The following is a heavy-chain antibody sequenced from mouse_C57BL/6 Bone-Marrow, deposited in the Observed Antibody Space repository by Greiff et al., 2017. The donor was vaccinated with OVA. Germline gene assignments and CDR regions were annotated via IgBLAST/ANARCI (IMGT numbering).Heavy chain of an antibody. Sequence: EVKLMESGGGLVKPGGSLKLSCAASGFTFSDYGMHWVRQAPEQGLEWVAYISSGSSTIYYADTLKGRFTISRDNDKNTLFLQMTSLRSEDTAMYYCAKQSKGYAMDYWGKGTSVTVAS. CDR2: ISSGSSTI. D-gene: IGHD1-3*01. CDR3: AKQSKGYAMDY. J-gene: IGHJ4*01. V-gene: IGHV5-17*01. CDR1: GFTFSDYG.